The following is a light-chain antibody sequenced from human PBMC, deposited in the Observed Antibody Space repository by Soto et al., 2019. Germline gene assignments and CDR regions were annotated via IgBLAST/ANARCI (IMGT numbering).Light chain of an antibody. CDR1: QGISSY. CDR2: AAS. J-gene: IGKJ5*01. Sequence: DIQLTQSPSFLSASVGDRVTITCRASQGISSYLAWYQQKPGKAPKLLIYAASTLQSGVPSRFSGSGSGTEFTLTIISLQPEDFATYYCQQLNFYPITFVQGTRLEIK. V-gene: IGKV1-9*01. CDR3: QQLNFYPIT.